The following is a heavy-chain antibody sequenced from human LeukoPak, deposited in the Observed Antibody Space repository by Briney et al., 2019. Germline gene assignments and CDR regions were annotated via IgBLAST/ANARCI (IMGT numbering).Heavy chain of an antibody. Sequence: SGTLSLTCAVSGGSISSSNWWSRVRQPPGKGLEWIGEIYHSGSTNYNPSLKSRVTISVDKSKNQFSLKLSSVTAADTAVYYCAKTHDFWSGYSGGNYMDVWGKGTTVTVSS. CDR1: GGSISSSNW. V-gene: IGHV4-4*02. CDR3: AKTHDFWSGYSGGNYMDV. J-gene: IGHJ6*03. CDR2: IYHSGST. D-gene: IGHD3-3*01.